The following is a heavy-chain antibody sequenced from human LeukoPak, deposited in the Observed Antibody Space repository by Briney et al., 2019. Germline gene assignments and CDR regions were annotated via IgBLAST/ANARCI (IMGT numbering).Heavy chain of an antibody. J-gene: IGHJ4*02. CDR3: AKDRTLYVGGPTAWDY. CDR1: GFTFTSYS. Sequence: GGSLRLSCAASGFTFTSYSMTWVRQAPGKGLEWVSSISGSGLRPYYADSVKGRFTVSRDNSKSTLYLQMSSLRAEDTAVYYCAKDRTLYVGGPTAWDYWGQGTVVTVSS. D-gene: IGHD2/OR15-2a*01. CDR2: ISGSGLRP. V-gene: IGHV3-23*01.